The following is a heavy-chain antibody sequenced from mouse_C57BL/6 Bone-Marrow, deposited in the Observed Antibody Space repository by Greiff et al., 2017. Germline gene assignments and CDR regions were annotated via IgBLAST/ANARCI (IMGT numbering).Heavy chain of an antibody. V-gene: IGHV14-4*01. CDR3: TGVLLRYWFAY. CDR1: GFNIKDDY. Sequence: EVKLQESGAELVRPGASVKLSCTASGFNIKDDYMHWVKQRPDQGLEWIGWIDPENGDTEYASKFQGKATITAETSYNTASLQLSSLTSEDTAVYYCTGVLLRYWFAYWGQGTLVTVSA. CDR2: IDPENGDT. D-gene: IGHD1-1*01. J-gene: IGHJ3*01.